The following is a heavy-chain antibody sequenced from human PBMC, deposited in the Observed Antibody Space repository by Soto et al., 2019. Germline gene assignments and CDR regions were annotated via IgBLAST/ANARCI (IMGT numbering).Heavy chain of an antibody. CDR1: GGSISSSNW. CDR2: IYHSGST. J-gene: IGHJ6*02. CDR3: ARDMRSGPYSYYYGMEV. V-gene: IGHV4-4*02. Sequence: QVQLQESGPGLVKPSGTLSLTCAVSGGSISSSNWWSWVRQPPGKGLEWIGEIYHSGSTNYNPFLKSRVTISVDKSKNQFSLKLSSVTAADTAVYYCARDMRSGPYSYYYGMEVWGQGTTVTVSS. D-gene: IGHD4-4*01.